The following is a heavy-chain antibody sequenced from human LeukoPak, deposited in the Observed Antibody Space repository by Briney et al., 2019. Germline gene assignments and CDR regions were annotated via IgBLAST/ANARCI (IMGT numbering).Heavy chain of an antibody. CDR3: ARDLRDTAMDLFDY. Sequence: ASVKVSCKASGYTFTSYGISWVRQAPGQGLEWMGWISAYNGNTNYAQKLQGRVTMTTDTSTSTAYMELRSLRSDDTAVYYCARDLRDTAMDLFDYWGQGTLVTVSP. V-gene: IGHV1-18*01. D-gene: IGHD5-18*01. CDR2: ISAYNGNT. CDR1: GYTFTSYG. J-gene: IGHJ4*02.